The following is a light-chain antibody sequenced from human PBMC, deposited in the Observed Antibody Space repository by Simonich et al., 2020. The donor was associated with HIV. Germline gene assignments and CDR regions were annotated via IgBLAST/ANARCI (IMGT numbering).Light chain of an antibody. CDR1: SSDVGGYNY. CDR3: CSYAGSSTLV. J-gene: IGLJ3*02. CDR2: DVS. V-gene: IGLV2-23*02. Sequence: QSALTQPASVSGSPGQSITISCTGTSSDVGGYNYVSWYQQHPGKAPKLMIYDVSKRPSGVSNRFSDSKSGNTASLTISGLQAEDEADYYCCSYAGSSTLVFGGGTKLTVL.